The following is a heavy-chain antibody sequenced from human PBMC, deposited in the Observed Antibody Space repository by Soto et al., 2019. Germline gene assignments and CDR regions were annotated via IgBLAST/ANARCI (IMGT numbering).Heavy chain of an antibody. J-gene: IGHJ6*03. Sequence: GGSLRLSCAASGFTFSSYAMSWVRQAPGKGLEWVSAISGSGGSTYYADSVKGRFTISRDNSKNTLYLQMNSLRAEDTAVYYCATWQDYYYYMDVWGKGTTVTVSS. CDR2: ISGSGGST. CDR3: ATWQDYYYYMDV. V-gene: IGHV3-23*01. CDR1: GFTFSSYA.